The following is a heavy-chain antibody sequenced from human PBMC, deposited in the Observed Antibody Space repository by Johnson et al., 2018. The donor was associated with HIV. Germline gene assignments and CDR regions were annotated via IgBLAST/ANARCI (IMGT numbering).Heavy chain of an antibody. V-gene: IGHV3-66*01. CDR3: ARVGRHWLPRDAFDI. Sequence: VQLVESGGGLVQPGGSLRLSCAASGFTVSSNYMSWVRQAPGKGLEWVSVIYSGGSTYYADSVKGRFTISGDNSKNTLYLQMNSLRAEDTAVYYCARVGRHWLPRDAFDIWGQGTMVTVSS. CDR1: GFTVSSNY. CDR2: IYSGGST. J-gene: IGHJ3*02. D-gene: IGHD6-19*01.